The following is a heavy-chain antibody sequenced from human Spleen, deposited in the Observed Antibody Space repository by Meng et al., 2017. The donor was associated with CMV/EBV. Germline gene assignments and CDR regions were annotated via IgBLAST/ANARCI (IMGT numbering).Heavy chain of an antibody. D-gene: IGHD3-3*01. CDR3: ARDYDFWKNYLDY. J-gene: IGHJ4*02. V-gene: IGHV1-2*02. CDR1: GYTFTGYY. CDR2: INPNSGVT. Sequence: ASVKVSCKASGYTFTGYYMHWVRQAPGQGLEWMGWINPNSGVTNSAQKFHGRVTMTRDTSISTAYMELSSLKSDDTAVYFCARDYDFWKNYLDYWGQGTLVTVSS.